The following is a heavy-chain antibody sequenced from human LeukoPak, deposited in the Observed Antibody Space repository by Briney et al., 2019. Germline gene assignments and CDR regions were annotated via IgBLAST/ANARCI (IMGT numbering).Heavy chain of an antibody. CDR3: ASGYYYGDSFDY. D-gene: IGHD3-10*01. J-gene: IGHJ4*02. CDR2: IDSDGSTT. V-gene: IGHV3-74*01. Sequence: PGGSLTLSCAASGFTFHNHWMHWVGQVPGKGLAWVARIDSDGSTTNYADSVKGRFTIARDNAKNTLNLLMTSLRPDDTAIYYCASGYYYGDSFDYWGQGALVTVSS. CDR1: GFTFHNHW.